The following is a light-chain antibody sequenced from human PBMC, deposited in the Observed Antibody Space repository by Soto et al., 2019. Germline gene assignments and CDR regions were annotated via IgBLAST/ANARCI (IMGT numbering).Light chain of an antibody. CDR3: ASWDDSLNGPV. CDR1: SSNIGNNP. Sequence: QSVLTQPPSVSEAPRQRVTISCSGSSSNIGNNPVNWSQQFPGKAPKLLIYYDDMLYSGVSDRFSGSKSGTSASLAISGLQSEDEADYYCASWDDSLNGPVFGGGTKLTVL. V-gene: IGLV1-36*01. J-gene: IGLJ2*01. CDR2: YDD.